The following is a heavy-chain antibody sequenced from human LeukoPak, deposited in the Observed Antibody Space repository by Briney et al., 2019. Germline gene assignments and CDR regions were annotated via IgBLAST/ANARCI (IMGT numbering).Heavy chain of an antibody. V-gene: IGHV4-61*02. CDR2: FYTSGST. CDR1: GGSISSGSYY. D-gene: IGHD6-6*01. CDR3: ARDVKVKAARPDYYYYYYMDV. J-gene: IGHJ6*03. Sequence: SETLSLTCTVSGGSISSGSYYWSWIRQPAGKGLEWIGRFYTSGSTNYNPSLKSRVTISVDTSKNQFSLKLSSVTAADTAVYYCARDVKVKAARPDYYYYYYMDVWGKGTTVTVSS.